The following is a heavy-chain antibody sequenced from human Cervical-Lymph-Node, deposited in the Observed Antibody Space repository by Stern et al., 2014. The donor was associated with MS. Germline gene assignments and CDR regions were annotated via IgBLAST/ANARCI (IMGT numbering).Heavy chain of an antibody. J-gene: IGHJ1*01. Sequence: EEQLLESGGGLVQPGGSLRLSCAASGFIFSSYTMNWVRQAPGKGLEWISYIGSSSSTIYYADSVKGRFTISRDNAKNALYLQMNSLRDEDTAVYYCARDYCSGGSCYGYFQHWGQGTLVTVSS. CDR2: IGSSSSTI. CDR3: ARDYCSGGSCYGYFQH. CDR1: GFIFSSYT. D-gene: IGHD2-15*01. V-gene: IGHV3-48*02.